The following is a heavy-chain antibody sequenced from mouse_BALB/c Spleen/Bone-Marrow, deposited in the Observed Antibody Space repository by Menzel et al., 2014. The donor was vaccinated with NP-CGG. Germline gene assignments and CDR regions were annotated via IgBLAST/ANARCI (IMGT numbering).Heavy chain of an antibody. Sequence: QVQIQQSGAELVKPGASVKMSCKDSGYTFTSYWMNWVKQRPGQGIEWFGVIDPSDSYTSYNQKFKGKATLTVDTSSSTAYMQLSRLTSEDSAVYYCTRGDYDWYFYVWGAGTTVTVAS. J-gene: IGHJ1*01. CDR1: GYTFTSYW. D-gene: IGHD2-4*01. CDR2: IDPSDSYT. CDR3: TRGDYDWYFYV. V-gene: IGHV1S127*01.